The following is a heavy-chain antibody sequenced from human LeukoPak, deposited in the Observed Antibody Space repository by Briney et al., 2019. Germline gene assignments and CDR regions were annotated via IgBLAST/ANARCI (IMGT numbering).Heavy chain of an antibody. CDR2: ISSSSSYI. J-gene: IGHJ4*02. Sequence: GGSLRLSCAASGFTFISYSMNWVRQAPGKGLEWVSSISSSSSYIYYADSVKGRFTISRDNAKNSLYLQMNSLRAEDTAVYYCASGADYDFWSGYPPSFDYWGQGTLVTVSS. CDR1: GFTFISYS. CDR3: ASGADYDFWSGYPPSFDY. D-gene: IGHD3-3*01. V-gene: IGHV3-21*01.